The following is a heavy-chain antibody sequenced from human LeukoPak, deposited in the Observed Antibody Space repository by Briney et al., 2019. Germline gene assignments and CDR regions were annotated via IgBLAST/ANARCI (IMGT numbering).Heavy chain of an antibody. J-gene: IGHJ4*02. CDR3: ARDVRYYYGSGRGYYFDY. D-gene: IGHD3-10*01. CDR1: GFTVSSNY. Sequence: GGSLRLSCAASGFTVSSNYMSWVRQAPGMGLEWVSVIYSDGSTYYADSVKGRFTISRDNSKNTLYLQMNSLSAEDTAVYYCARDVRYYYGSGRGYYFDYWGQGTLVTVSS. CDR2: IYSDGST. V-gene: IGHV3-66*01.